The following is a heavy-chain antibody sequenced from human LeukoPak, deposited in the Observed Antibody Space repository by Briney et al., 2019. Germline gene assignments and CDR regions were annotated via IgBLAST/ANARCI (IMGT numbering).Heavy chain of an antibody. V-gene: IGHV1-24*01. CDR3: ATGPATDSSGWYESVR. Sequence: ASVKVSCKVSGYTLTELSMHWVRQAPGKGLEWMGGFDPEDGETIYAQKFQGRVTMTEDTSTDTAYMELSSLRSEDTAVYYCATGPATDSSGWYESVRWGQGTLVTVSS. J-gene: IGHJ4*02. CDR2: FDPEDGET. D-gene: IGHD6-19*01. CDR1: GYTLTELS.